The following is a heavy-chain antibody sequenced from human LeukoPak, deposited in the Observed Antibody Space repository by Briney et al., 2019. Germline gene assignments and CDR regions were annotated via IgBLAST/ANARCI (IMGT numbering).Heavy chain of an antibody. D-gene: IGHD2-2*01. J-gene: IGHJ3*02. CDR3: ARGLVVVPAATNLDDRYKIGVSYAFDI. CDR2: IYYSGST. CDR1: GGSISSGGYY. V-gene: IGHV4-31*03. Sequence: TLSLTCTVSGGSISSGGYYWSWIRQHPGKGLEWIGYIYYSGSTYYNPSLKSRVTISVDTSKNQFSLKLSSVTAADTAVYYCARGLVVVPAATNLDDRYKIGVSYAFDIWGQGTMVTVSS.